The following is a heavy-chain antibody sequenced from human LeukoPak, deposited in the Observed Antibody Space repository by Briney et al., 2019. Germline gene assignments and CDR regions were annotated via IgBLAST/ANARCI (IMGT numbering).Heavy chain of an antibody. CDR3: AKGELEYCSGTSCYAFDY. J-gene: IGHJ4*02. CDR1: GFTVSRYW. Sequence: GGSLRLSCAASGFTVSRYWMHWVRQAPGKGLVWVARINVEGNYIDYAESVKGRFTISRDNSKNTLYLQVNSLRAEDTAVYYCAKGELEYCSGTSCYAFDYWGQGTLVTVSS. D-gene: IGHD2-2*01. V-gene: IGHV3-74*01. CDR2: INVEGNYI.